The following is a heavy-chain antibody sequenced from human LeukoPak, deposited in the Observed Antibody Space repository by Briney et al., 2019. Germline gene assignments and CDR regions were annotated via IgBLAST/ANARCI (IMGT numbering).Heavy chain of an antibody. CDR3: ARGVYCSGGSCYGKIDY. J-gene: IGHJ4*02. CDR1: GYTFTSYG. CDR2: MNPNSGNT. V-gene: IGHV1-8*03. D-gene: IGHD2-15*01. Sequence: ASVKVSCKASGYTFTSYGISWVRQATGQGLEWMGWMNPNSGNTGYAQKFQGRVTITRNTSISTAYMELSSLRSEDTAVYYCARGVYCSGGSCYGKIDYWGQGTLVTVSS.